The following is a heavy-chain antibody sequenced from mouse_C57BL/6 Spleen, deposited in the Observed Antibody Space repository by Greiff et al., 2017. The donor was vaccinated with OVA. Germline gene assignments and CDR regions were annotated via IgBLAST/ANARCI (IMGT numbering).Heavy chain of an antibody. Sequence: EVQGVESGGGLVKPGGSLKLSCAASGFTFSSYAMSWVRQTPEKRLEWVATISDGGSYTYYPDNVKGRFTISRDNAKNNLYLQMSHLKSEDTAMYYCARDQGSSPSFAYWGQGTLVTVSA. D-gene: IGHD1-1*01. CDR3: ARDQGSSPSFAY. J-gene: IGHJ3*01. CDR2: ISDGGSYT. CDR1: GFTFSSYA. V-gene: IGHV5-4*01.